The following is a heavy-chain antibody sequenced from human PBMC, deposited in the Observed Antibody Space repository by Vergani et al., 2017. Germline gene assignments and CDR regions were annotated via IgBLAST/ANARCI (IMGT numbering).Heavy chain of an antibody. CDR2: MNPNSGNT. Sequence: QVQLVQSGAEVKKPGSSVKVSCKASGGTFSSYAISWVRQAPGQGLEWMGWMNPNSGNTGYAQKFQGRVTMTRNTSISTAYMELSSLRSEDTAVYYCARAIAIAARPVGYYYYYMDVWGKGTTVTVSS. D-gene: IGHD6-6*01. J-gene: IGHJ6*03. V-gene: IGHV1-8*02. CDR3: ARAIAIAARPVGYYYYYMDV. CDR1: GGTFSSYA.